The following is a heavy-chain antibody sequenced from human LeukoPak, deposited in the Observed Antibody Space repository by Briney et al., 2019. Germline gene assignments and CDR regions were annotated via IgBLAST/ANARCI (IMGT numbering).Heavy chain of an antibody. D-gene: IGHD3-10*01. Sequence: SGPTLVNPTQTLTLTCTFSGFSLNTRGVGVGWIRQPPGKALEWLALIYWDDDKRYSPSLKSRLTITKDTSKNQVVLTMTNTDPVDTATYYCALDRIHLWSSWGQGTLVTVSS. CDR1: GFSLNTRGVG. CDR2: IYWDDDK. J-gene: IGHJ5*02. CDR3: ALDRIHLWSS. V-gene: IGHV2-5*02.